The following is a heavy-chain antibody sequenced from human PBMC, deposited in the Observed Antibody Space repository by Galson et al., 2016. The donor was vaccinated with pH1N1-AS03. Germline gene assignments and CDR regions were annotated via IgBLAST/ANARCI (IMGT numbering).Heavy chain of an antibody. CDR3: AREPLGSTQGGY. D-gene: IGHD6-13*01. V-gene: IGHV3-53*01. CDR1: GFTINNNY. J-gene: IGHJ4*02. Sequence: SLRLSCAASGFTINNNYMSWVRQAPGKGLEWVSVIYGGGDTFYADSVKGRFTISRDNSQNQVYLQMNSLRVEDTAVYYCAREPLGSTQGGYWGQGTLVTVSS. CDR2: IYGGGDT.